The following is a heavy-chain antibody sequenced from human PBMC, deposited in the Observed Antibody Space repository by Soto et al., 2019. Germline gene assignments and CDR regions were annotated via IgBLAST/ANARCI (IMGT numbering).Heavy chain of an antibody. CDR3: ARAGDGLAGWFDP. D-gene: IGHD1-1*01. CDR1: GGSISSGGYS. Sequence: QLQLQESGSGLVKPSQTLSLTCAVSGGSISSGGYSWSWIRQPPGKGLEWIGYIYHSGSTYYTPSLKSRVTISVDRSKNHFSLKLSSVTAADTAVYYCARAGDGLAGWFDPWGQGTLVTVSS. J-gene: IGHJ5*02. CDR2: IYHSGST. V-gene: IGHV4-30-2*01.